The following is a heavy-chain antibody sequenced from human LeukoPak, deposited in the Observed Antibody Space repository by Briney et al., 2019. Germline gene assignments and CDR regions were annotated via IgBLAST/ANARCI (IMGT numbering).Heavy chain of an antibody. CDR3: ARGYDSSGYHDY. J-gene: IGHJ4*02. Sequence: AASVKVSCKASGYTFTSYGISWVRQAPGQGLEWMGWISAYNGNTNYAQKFQGRVTMTRDTSISTAYMELSRLRSDDTAVYYCARGYDSSGYHDYWGQGTLVTVSS. V-gene: IGHV1-18*01. D-gene: IGHD3-22*01. CDR1: GYTFTSYG. CDR2: ISAYNGNT.